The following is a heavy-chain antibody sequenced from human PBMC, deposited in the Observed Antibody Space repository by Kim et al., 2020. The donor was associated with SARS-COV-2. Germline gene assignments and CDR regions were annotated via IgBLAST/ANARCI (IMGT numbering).Heavy chain of an antibody. CDR1: GYNFPSYW. CDR2: IYPGDSDT. D-gene: IGHD3-16*01. V-gene: IGHV5-51*01. J-gene: IGHJ4*02. CDR3: ARSAGPYDYYFDY. Sequence: GESLKISCKGTGYNFPSYWIGWVRQMPGKGLEWMGIIYPGDSDTRYSPSFQGQVTISDDKSTTTAYLQWSSLKASDTAMYYCARSAGPYDYYFDYWGQGTLVTVSS.